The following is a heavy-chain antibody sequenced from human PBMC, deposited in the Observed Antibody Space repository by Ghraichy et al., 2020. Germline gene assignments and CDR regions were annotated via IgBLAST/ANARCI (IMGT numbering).Heavy chain of an antibody. V-gene: IGHV4-4*02. J-gene: IGHJ3*02. Sequence: SETLSLTCAVSGGSISSSNWWSWVRQPPGKGLEWIGEILHSGGTNYNPSLKSRVTISVDKTKNQFSLKLSSVTAEDTAVYYCARGRVVAAPGDFAIWGQGTLVTASS. CDR3: ARGRVVAAPGDFAI. CDR2: ILHSGGT. CDR1: GGSISSSNW. D-gene: IGHD2-15*01.